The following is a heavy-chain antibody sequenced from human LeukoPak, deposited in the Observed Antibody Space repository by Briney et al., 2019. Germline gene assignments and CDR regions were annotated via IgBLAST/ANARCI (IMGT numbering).Heavy chain of an antibody. D-gene: IGHD1-26*01. V-gene: IGHV4-4*07. Sequence: SETLSFTCTVSGDSISFYQWSWLRQPAGKGLDWIGRIYSSGTTDYNSSLQSRVTMSLDTSKNQFALKLRSVTAADTAVYYCGRNGGSFRSDYFFDDWGQGSLVTVSS. CDR2: IYSSGTT. CDR1: GDSISFYQ. CDR3: GRNGGSFRSDYFFDD. J-gene: IGHJ4*02.